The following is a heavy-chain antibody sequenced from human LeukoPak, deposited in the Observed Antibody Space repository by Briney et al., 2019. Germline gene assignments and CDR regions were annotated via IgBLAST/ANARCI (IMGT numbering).Heavy chain of an antibody. D-gene: IGHD3-16*01. Sequence: SETLSLTCTVSGGSISSYYCSWIRQPPGKGLEWIGYIYFSGSTNYNPSLESRVTISVVTSKNQFSLKLSSVAAADTAVYYCARDRAGGGDMDVWGQGTTVTVSS. CDR3: ARDRAGGGDMDV. V-gene: IGHV4-59*01. CDR1: GGSISSYY. J-gene: IGHJ6*02. CDR2: IYFSGST.